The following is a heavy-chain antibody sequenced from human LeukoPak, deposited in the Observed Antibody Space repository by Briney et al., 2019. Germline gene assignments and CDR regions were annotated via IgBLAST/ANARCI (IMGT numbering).Heavy chain of an antibody. CDR2: IFSNGDT. Sequence: GGSLRLSCTASEFTLSRNYMLWVRQAPGKGLEWVSLIFSNGDTHYADSVKGRFTISRDTSKNTVSLQMNSLRVEDTAMYYCTRDQMNYWGQGTLVTVSS. V-gene: IGHV3-53*01. J-gene: IGHJ4*02. CDR1: EFTLSRNY. CDR3: TRDQMNY. D-gene: IGHD5-24*01.